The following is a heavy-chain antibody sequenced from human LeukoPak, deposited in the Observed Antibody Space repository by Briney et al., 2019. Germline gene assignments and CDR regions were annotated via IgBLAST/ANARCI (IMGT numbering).Heavy chain of an antibody. D-gene: IGHD4-17*01. V-gene: IGHV3-23*01. CDR2: ISDSGGST. CDR3: VPWRYGDFPYFDY. CDR1: GFTFSSYA. J-gene: IGHJ4*02. Sequence: GGSLRLSCAASGFTFSSYAMSWVRQAPGKGLEWVSGISDSGGSTYYADSVKGRFTISRDNSKNTLYLQMNSLRAEDTAVYYCVPWRYGDFPYFDYWGQGTLVTVST.